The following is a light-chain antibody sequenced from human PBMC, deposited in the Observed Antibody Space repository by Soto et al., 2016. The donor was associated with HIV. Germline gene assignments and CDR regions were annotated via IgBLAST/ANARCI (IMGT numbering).Light chain of an antibody. J-gene: IGKJ5*01. CDR2: GVS. CDR3: MHSLELPIT. V-gene: IGKV2D-29*01. Sequence: QKAGQPPQLLISGVSNRLSGVPERFTGSGSGTYFTLEISRVEADDVGVYYCMHSLELPITFGPGTPLEIK.